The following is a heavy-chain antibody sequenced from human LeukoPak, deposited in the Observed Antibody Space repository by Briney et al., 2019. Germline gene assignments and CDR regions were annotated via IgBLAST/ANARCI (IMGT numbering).Heavy chain of an antibody. CDR2: IRSKANSYAT. CDR1: GFTFRGSA. D-gene: IGHD5-18*01. J-gene: IGHJ4*02. CDR3: ARDLSGVTGYTYGRGIDY. V-gene: IGHV3-73*01. Sequence: GGSLRLSCAASGFTFRGSAMHWVRQASGKGLERVGRIRSKANSYATAYAASVEARFTISRDDSKNTAYLQMNSLKTEDTAVYYCARDLSGVTGYTYGRGIDYWGQGTLVTVSS.